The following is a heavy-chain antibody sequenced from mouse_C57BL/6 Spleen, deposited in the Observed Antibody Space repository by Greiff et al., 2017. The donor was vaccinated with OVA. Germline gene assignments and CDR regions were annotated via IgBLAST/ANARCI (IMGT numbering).Heavy chain of an antibody. V-gene: IGHV1-61*01. D-gene: IGHD1-1*01. CDR2: IYPSDSET. J-gene: IGHJ4*01. CDR1: GYTFTSYW. CDR3: AIVYGSSYDYAMDY. Sequence: QVQLQQPGAELVRPGSSVKLSCKASGYTFTSYWMDWVKQRPGQGLEWIGNIYPSDSETHYNQKFKDKATLTVDKSSSTAYMQLSSLTSEDSAFYYCAIVYGSSYDYAMDYWGQGTSVTVSS.